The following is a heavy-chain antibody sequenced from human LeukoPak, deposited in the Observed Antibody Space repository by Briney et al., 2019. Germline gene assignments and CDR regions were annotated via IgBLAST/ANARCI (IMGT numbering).Heavy chain of an antibody. CDR2: VNPKGAVT. V-gene: IGHV1-2*06. CDR3: ARDLSSTANWEFDY. CDR1: GYTFTDYF. Sequence: ASVKVSCKTAGYTFTDYFIHWVRQAPGQGLEWMGRVNPKGAVTEPEQKFQGRVTMTRDTSISTVYMELNRLTSDDTALCYCARDLSSTANWEFDYWGQGTLVTVSS. D-gene: IGHD7-27*01. J-gene: IGHJ4*02.